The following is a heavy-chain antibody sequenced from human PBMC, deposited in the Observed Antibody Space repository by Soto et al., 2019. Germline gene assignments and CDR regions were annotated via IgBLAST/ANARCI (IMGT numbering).Heavy chain of an antibody. Sequence: PSETLSLTCAVYGGSFSGYYWSWIRQPPGKXLEWIGEINHSGSTNYNPSLKSRVTISVDTSKNQFSLKLSSVTAADTAVYYCARAPITPATGYLYYGMDVWGQGTTVTVSS. D-gene: IGHD3-9*01. CDR2: INHSGST. V-gene: IGHV4-34*01. CDR3: ARAPITPATGYLYYGMDV. J-gene: IGHJ6*01. CDR1: GGSFSGYY.